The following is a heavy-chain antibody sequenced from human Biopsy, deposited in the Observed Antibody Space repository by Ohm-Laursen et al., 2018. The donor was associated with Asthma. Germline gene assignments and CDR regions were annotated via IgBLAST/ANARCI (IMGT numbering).Heavy chain of an antibody. CDR1: GGSMTPTSHY. CDR3: ARRITIFGVVQKDHGMDA. V-gene: IGHV4-39*01. D-gene: IGHD3-3*01. J-gene: IGHJ6*02. Sequence: PGTLSLTCPVSGGSMTPTSHYWDWIRQAPGKGLEWIGYISYGGKTSYNPSLKNRVTISRDKSKNQFSLRLTSVTAADTAVYFCARRITIFGVVQKDHGMDAWGQGTTVIVSS. CDR2: ISYGGKT.